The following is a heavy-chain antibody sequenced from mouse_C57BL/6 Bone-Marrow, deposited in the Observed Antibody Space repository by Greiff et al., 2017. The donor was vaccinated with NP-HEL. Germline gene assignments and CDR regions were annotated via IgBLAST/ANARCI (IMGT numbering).Heavy chain of an antibody. V-gene: IGHV1-52*01. CDR2: IDPSDSET. J-gene: IGHJ3*01. CDR1: GYTFTSYW. D-gene: IGHD2-5*01. Sequence: QVQLQQPGAELVRPGSSVKLSCKASGYTFTSYWMHWVKQRPIQGLEWIGNIDPSDSETPYNQKFKDKATLTVDKSSSTAYMQLSSLTSEDSAVYYCARSRALYYSNSWFAYWGQGTLVTVSA. CDR3: ARSRALYYSNSWFAY.